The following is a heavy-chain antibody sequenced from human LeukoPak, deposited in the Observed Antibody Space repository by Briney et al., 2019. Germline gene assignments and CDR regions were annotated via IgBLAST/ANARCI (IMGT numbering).Heavy chain of an antibody. J-gene: IGHJ6*03. V-gene: IGHV4-59*01. CDR1: GGSISSYY. CDR2: IYYSGST. Sequence: SETLSLTCTVSGGSISSYYWSWIRQPPGKGLEWIGYIYYSGSTNYNPSLKSRVTISLDTSKNQFSLKLSSVTAADTAVYYCAREGYYYDSSGYEGGYYYYMDVWGKGTTVTVSS. D-gene: IGHD3-22*01. CDR3: AREGYYYDSSGYEGGYYYYMDV.